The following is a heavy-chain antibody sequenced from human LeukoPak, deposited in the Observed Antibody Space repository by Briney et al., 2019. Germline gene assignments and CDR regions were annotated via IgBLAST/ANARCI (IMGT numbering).Heavy chain of an antibody. D-gene: IGHD2-2*01. Sequence: GGSLRLSCAASGFTFSDYYMSWIRQAPGKGLEWVSYISSSGSTIYYADSVKGRLTISRDHAKNSLYLQMNSLRAEDTAVYYCARDIVVVPAAIENGMDVWGQGTTVTVSS. CDR3: ARDIVVVPAAIENGMDV. CDR1: GFTFSDYY. CDR2: ISSSGSTI. J-gene: IGHJ6*02. V-gene: IGHV3-11*01.